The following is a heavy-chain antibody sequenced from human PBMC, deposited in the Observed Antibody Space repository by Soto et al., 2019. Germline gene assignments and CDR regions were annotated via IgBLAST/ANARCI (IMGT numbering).Heavy chain of an antibody. J-gene: IGHJ4*02. Sequence: PXETMPLTCSVGGWSFSGYYWSWIRQPPRRGLEWIGEINHSGSTNYNPSLKSRVTISVDTSKNQFSLKLSSVTAADTAVYYCARGRYIVVVPLRTYYFDSWGQGTLVTVSS. CDR2: INHSGST. D-gene: IGHD2-2*01. CDR1: GWSFSGYY. V-gene: IGHV4-34*01. CDR3: ARGRYIVVVPLRTYYFDS.